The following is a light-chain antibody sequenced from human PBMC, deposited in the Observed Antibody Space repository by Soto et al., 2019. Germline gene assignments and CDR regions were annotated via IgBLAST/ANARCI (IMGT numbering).Light chain of an antibody. J-gene: IGLJ1*01. CDR2: STS. CDR1: SSNIGSNT. V-gene: IGLV1-44*01. CDR3: AAWDDSLDVYV. Sequence: QSVLTQPPSASGTPGQIVAISCSGSSSNIGSNTATWYQQLPGTAPKLLIYSTSQRSSGVPGRFSGSKSGASASLSISGLQSEDEADYYCAAWDDSLDVYVFGTGTKVTVL.